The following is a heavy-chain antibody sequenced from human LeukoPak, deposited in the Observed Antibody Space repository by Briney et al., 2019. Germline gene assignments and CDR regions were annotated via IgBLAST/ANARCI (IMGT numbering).Heavy chain of an antibody. CDR2: IKEDGSAQ. J-gene: IGHJ4*02. Sequence: GGSLRLSCAASGFTFGAYWMSWFRQAPGKGPEWEASIKEDGSAQYYVDSLEGRFTISRDNAKNSLYLQMDSMGVEDTAVYYCARHIVGEQNFDYWSQGTLVTVSS. CDR3: ARHIVGEQNFDY. CDR1: GFTFGAYW. D-gene: IGHD3-16*02. V-gene: IGHV3-7*01.